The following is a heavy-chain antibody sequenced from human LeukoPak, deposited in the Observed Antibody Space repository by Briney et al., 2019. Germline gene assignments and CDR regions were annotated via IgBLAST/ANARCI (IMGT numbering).Heavy chain of an antibody. CDR3: ARDSGWGYSYGPSSDY. CDR1: GGSIISYY. J-gene: IGHJ4*02. D-gene: IGHD5-18*01. Sequence: SETLSLTCTVSGGSIISYYWNWIRQPPGKGLEWIGYIYYSGSTNYNPSLKSRVTLSVATSKNQFSLKLSSVTAADTAVYYCARDSGWGYSYGPSSDYWGQGALVTVSS. V-gene: IGHV4-59*01. CDR2: IYYSGST.